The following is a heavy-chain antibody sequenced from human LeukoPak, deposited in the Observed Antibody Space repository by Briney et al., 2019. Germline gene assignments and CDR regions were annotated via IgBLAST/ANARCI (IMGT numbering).Heavy chain of an antibody. CDR1: GFSFSNYV. V-gene: IGHV3-64*01. CDR2: IMPNGETR. J-gene: IGHJ3*02. CDR3: ASDRDGGFAFDI. D-gene: IGHD2-15*01. Sequence: PGGSLRLSCAASGFSFSNYVMHWVRQAPGKGLEYVSAIMPNGETRGYANSMKGRFTISRDNSKNTLYLQMGSLRAEDMAIYYCASDRDGGFAFDIWGQGTLVTVSS.